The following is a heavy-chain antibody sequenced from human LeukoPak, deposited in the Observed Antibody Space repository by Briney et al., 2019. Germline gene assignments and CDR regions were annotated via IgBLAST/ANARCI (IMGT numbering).Heavy chain of an antibody. J-gene: IGHJ5*02. CDR3: ALTYYDFWSGYYPFDP. D-gene: IGHD3-3*01. CDR1: GYSFTSYW. V-gene: IGHV5-51*01. CDR2: IYPGDSDT. Sequence: GESLKISCKGSGYSFTSYWIGWVRQMPGKGLEWMGIIYPGDSDTRYSPSFQGQVTISADKSISTAYLQWSSLKASDTAMYYCALTYYDFWSGYYPFDPWGQGTLVTVSS.